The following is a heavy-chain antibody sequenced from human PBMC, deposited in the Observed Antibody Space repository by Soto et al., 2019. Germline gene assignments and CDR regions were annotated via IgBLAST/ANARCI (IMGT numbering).Heavy chain of an antibody. D-gene: IGHD3-3*01. Sequence: EVQLLESGGGLVKYGGSLRLSCAASGFTFSASAMSWVRQAPGKGLEWVSAISDSGGNSYYADSVKGRFTISRDNSKNTLYLQMNSLRADDTAVYFCAKAVGAVQSRFSEWTQGAEYFQHWGQGTVVTVSS. J-gene: IGHJ1*01. CDR2: ISDSGGNS. CDR1: GFTFSASA. V-gene: IGHV3-23*01. CDR3: AKAVGAVQSRFSEWTQGAEYFQH.